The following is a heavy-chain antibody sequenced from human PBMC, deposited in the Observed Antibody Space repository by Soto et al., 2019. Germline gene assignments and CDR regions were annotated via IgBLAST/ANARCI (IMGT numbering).Heavy chain of an antibody. CDR2: ISYNGGQI. CDR1: GLTFTIYS. V-gene: IGHV3-48*02. Sequence: EVQLVESGGDLIQPGGSLRLSCAASGLTFTIYSMNWVRQAPGKGLEWVSYISYNGGQIAYADSVKGRFTVSRDNAKNSLYLPMNSLRDEDTAIYSCLADRVTTPPMVNGNYWGQGTLVTVSS. CDR3: LADRVTTPPMVNGNY. J-gene: IGHJ4*02. D-gene: IGHD3-10*01.